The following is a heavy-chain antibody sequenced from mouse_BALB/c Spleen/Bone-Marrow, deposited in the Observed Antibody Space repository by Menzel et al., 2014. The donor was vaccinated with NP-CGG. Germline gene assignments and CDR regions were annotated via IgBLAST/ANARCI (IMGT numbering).Heavy chain of an antibody. Sequence: EVKLVESGGGLVKPGGSLKLSCAASGSTFSDYYMYWVRQTPEKRLEWVATISDGGSYTSYLDSVKGRFTISRDNAKNNLYLQMSSLKSEDTAMYYCARTYRPFALDYWGQGTSVTVSS. V-gene: IGHV5-4*02. CDR3: ARTYRPFALDY. CDR1: GSTFSDYY. J-gene: IGHJ4*01. CDR2: ISDGGSYT. D-gene: IGHD2-14*01.